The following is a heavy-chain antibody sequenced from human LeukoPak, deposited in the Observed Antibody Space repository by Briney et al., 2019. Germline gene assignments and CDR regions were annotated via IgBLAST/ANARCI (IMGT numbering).Heavy chain of an antibody. CDR2: IIPIFGTA. CDR3: ASVGPRGSGYYFDY. Sequence: SVKVSCKASGGTFSSYAISWVRQAPGQGLEWMGGIIPIFGTANYAQKFQGRVTITADKSTSTAYMELSSLRSEDTAVYYCASVGPRGSGYYFDYWGQGTLVTVSS. D-gene: IGHD3-22*01. CDR1: GGTFSSYA. V-gene: IGHV1-69*06. J-gene: IGHJ4*02.